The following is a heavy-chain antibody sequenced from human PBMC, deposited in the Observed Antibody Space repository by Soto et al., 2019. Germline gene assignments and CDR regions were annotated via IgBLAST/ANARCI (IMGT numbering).Heavy chain of an antibody. CDR1: RFPFDDXD. Sequence: LXLXCAAYRFPFDDXDMHWVRQAPGKGLEWVSGISWNIGSIGYAYSVKGRFTISRDNAKNSLYLQMNSMRAEDTALYYCAKGRFLEWLSNWFDPWGQGTLVTVS. CDR2: ISWNIGSI. D-gene: IGHD3-3*01. J-gene: IGHJ5*02. V-gene: IGHV3-9*01. CDR3: AKGRFLEWLSNWFDP.